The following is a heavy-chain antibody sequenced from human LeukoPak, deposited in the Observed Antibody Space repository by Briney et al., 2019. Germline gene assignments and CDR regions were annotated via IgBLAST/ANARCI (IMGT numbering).Heavy chain of an antibody. D-gene: IGHD2-15*01. CDR3: AKGRTSGTFDY. V-gene: IGHV3-23*01. Sequence: PGGSLRLSCAASGFTFSSYAMTWVRRAPGKGLEWVSAISGSGGSTYYADSVKGRFAISRDNSKDTLYLQVSSLRAEDTAVYYCAKGRTSGTFDYWGQGTLVTVSS. CDR1: GFTFSSYA. CDR2: ISGSGGST. J-gene: IGHJ4*02.